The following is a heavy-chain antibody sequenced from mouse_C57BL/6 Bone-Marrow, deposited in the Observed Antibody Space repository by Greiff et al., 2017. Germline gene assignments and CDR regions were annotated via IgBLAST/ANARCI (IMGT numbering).Heavy chain of an antibody. Sequence: EVQLQESGPELVKPGASVKMSCKASGYTFTDYNMHWVKQSHGKSLEWIGYINPNNGGTSYNQKFKGKATLTVNKSSSTAYMELRSLTSEDSAVYYCAHITTVHMDYWGQGTSVTVSS. J-gene: IGHJ4*01. CDR1: GYTFTDYN. V-gene: IGHV1-22*01. CDR2: INPNNGGT. D-gene: IGHD1-1*01. CDR3: AHITTVHMDY.